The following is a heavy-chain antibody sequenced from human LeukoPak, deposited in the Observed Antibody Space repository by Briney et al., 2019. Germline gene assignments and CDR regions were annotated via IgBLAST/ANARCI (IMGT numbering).Heavy chain of an antibody. V-gene: IGHV3-21*01. CDR1: GFTFSSYS. CDR2: ISSSSSYI. J-gene: IGHJ6*02. Sequence: GGSLRLSRAASGFTFSSYSMNWVRQAPGKGLEWVSSISSSSSYIYYADSVKGRFTISRDNAKNSLYLQMNSLRAEDTAVYYCASRYLDYYYYYGMDVWGQGTTVTVSS. CDR3: ASRYLDYYYYYGMDV. D-gene: IGHD1-14*01.